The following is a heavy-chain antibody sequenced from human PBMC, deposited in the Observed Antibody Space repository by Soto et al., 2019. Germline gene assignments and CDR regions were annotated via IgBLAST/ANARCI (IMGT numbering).Heavy chain of an antibody. V-gene: IGHV4-61*01. CDR2: IYYSGST. CDR1: GGSVSSGSYY. D-gene: IGHD3-3*01. Sequence: QVQLQESGPGLVKPSETLSLTCTVSGGSVSSGSYYWSWIRQPPGKGLEWIGYIYYSGSTNYNPSLQSRVTISVDTSKNPFSLKPTSVPAADTAVYYCARDSPLRITIFRDAEGPPVVHAFDIWGQGTMVTVSS. J-gene: IGHJ3*02. CDR3: ARDSPLRITIFRDAEGPPVVHAFDI.